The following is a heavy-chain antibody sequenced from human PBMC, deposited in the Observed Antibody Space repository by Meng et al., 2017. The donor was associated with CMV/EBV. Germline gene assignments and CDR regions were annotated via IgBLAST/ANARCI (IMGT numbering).Heavy chain of an antibody. V-gene: IGHV4-34*01. CDR2: INHIGST. J-gene: IGHJ6*02. CDR3: ARGPPALFWSGYRGGMDV. D-gene: IGHD3-3*01. CDR1: GGSFSGYY. Sequence: SETLSLTCAVYGGSFSGYYWSWIRQPPGKGLEWIGEINHIGSTNYNPSLKSRVTISVDTSKNQFSLKLSSVTAADTAVYYCARGPPALFWSGYRGGMDVWGQGTTVTVSS.